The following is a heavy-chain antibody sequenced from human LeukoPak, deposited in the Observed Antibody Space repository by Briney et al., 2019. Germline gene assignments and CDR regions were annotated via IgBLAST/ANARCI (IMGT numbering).Heavy chain of an antibody. J-gene: IGHJ3*02. CDR2: IYYSGST. Sequence: SETLSLTCTVSGGSISSYYWSWIGQPPGKGLEWIGYIYYSGSTNYNPSLKSRVTISVDTSKNQFSLRLSSVTAADTAVYYCARRYYYDSSGYQNAFDIWGQGTMVTVSS. V-gene: IGHV4-59*08. CDR1: GGSISSYY. CDR3: ARRYYYDSSGYQNAFDI. D-gene: IGHD3-22*01.